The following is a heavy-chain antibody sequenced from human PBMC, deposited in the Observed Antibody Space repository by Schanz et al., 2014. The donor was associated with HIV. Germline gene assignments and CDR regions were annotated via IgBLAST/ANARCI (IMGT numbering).Heavy chain of an antibody. CDR2: ISAYNGKT. CDR3: ARDSTMDYFDY. V-gene: IGHV1-18*04. D-gene: IGHD3-3*02. J-gene: IGHJ4*02. Sequence: QVQLVQSGAEVKKPGASVKVSCKASEYIFTDHYIQWVRQAPGQGLEWMGWISAYNGKTNYARKVQGRVTMTTDTSTTTAYMELRSLTSDDTAVYYCARDSTMDYFDYWGQGTLVTVSS. CDR1: EYIFTDHY.